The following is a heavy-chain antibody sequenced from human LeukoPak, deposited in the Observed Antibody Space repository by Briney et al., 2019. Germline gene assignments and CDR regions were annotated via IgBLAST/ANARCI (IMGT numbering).Heavy chain of an antibody. CDR3: ARDLALYYYDSSGYDY. CDR1: GFTFSSYA. V-gene: IGHV3-30*04. Sequence: PGRSLRLSCAASGFTFSSYAMHWVRQAPGEGLEWVAVISYDGSNKYYADSVKGRFTISRDNSKNTLYLQMNSLRAEDTAVYYCARDLALYYYDSSGYDYRGQGTLVTVSS. J-gene: IGHJ4*02. D-gene: IGHD3-22*01. CDR2: ISYDGSNK.